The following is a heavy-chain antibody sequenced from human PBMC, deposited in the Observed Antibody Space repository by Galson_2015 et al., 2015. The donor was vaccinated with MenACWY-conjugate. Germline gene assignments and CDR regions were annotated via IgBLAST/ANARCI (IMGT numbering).Heavy chain of an antibody. D-gene: IGHD3-3*01. V-gene: IGHV3-74*01. CDR1: GFTFSSYW. J-gene: IGHJ5*01. CDR3: ARDYPYDVRSALSHNYFDS. CDR2: INSDGSKT. Sequence: SLRLSCAASGFTFSSYWMHWVRQTPGKGLVWVSRINSDGSKTTYADSVKGRFTISRDNAKNTMYLQMNSLRPDDTGVYFCARDYPYDVRSALSHNYFDSWGQGTLVTVSS.